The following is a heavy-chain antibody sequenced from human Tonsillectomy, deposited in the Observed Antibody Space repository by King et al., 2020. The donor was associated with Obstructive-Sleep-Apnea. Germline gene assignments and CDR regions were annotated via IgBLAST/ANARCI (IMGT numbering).Heavy chain of an antibody. CDR1: GFTFSNYG. Sequence: VQLVESGGGVVQPGRSLRLSCAASGFTFSNYGMHWVRRAPGKGLEWVAIISYDGSNKYYADSVKGRFTIPRDNSKNTLHLQLNSLRAGDTAVYYCVKAPYYDILTGFWGDYFYYGMDVWGQGTTVTVSS. CDR2: ISYDGSNK. D-gene: IGHD3-9*01. CDR3: VKAPYYDILTGFWGDYFYYGMDV. J-gene: IGHJ6*02. V-gene: IGHV3-30*18.